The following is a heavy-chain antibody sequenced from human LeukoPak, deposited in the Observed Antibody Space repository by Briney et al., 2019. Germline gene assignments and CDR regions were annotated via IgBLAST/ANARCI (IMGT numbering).Heavy chain of an antibody. CDR2: ISYNSGYI. CDR3: AKVRGTYSSGFFFDS. V-gene: IGHV3-9*01. D-gene: IGHD6-19*01. J-gene: IGHJ4*02. Sequence: PGRSLRLSCAAPGFTFNDYAMHWVRQPPGKGLEWLSIISYNSGYIGYADSVKGRFTVSRDNTEDSVYLQMNSLRPEDTAIYFCAKVRGTYSSGFFFDSWGQGALVTVSS. CDR1: GFTFNDYA.